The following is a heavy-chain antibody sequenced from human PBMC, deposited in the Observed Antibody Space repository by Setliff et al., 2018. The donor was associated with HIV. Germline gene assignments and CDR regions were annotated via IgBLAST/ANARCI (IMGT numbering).Heavy chain of an antibody. D-gene: IGHD3-10*01. CDR1: GGPFSSYA. V-gene: IGHV1-69*10. CDR3: ARGRDYYGSGNAFDI. Sequence: VKVSCKASGGPFSSYAISWVRQAPGQGLEWMGGIIPILGIANYAQKFQGRVTITADKSTSTAYMELSSLRSEDTAVYYCARGRDYYGSGNAFDIWGQGTMVTVSS. CDR2: IIPILGIA. J-gene: IGHJ3*02.